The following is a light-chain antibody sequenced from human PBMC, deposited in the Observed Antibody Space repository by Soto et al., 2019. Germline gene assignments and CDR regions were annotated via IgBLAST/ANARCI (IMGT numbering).Light chain of an antibody. V-gene: IGKV1-33*01. Sequence: IQVTQAASSRSASLGDRLTVSGRACQDIGDSLTWYQHKPDRAPRLLIYRASSLEAGVPSRFSASRSGTEFTVTISILQPDDFATYYFQQFANCPLTFGGGTRLEIK. CDR1: QDIGDS. CDR3: QQFANCPLT. J-gene: IGKJ5*01. CDR2: RAS.